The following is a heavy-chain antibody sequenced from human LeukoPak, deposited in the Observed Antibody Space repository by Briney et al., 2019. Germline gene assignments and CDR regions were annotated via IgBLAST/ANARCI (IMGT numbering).Heavy chain of an antibody. V-gene: IGHV4-39*01. CDR3: ARGPDGY. CDR1: GGSISSDLYY. J-gene: IGHJ4*02. Sequence: PSETLSLTCTVSGGSISSDLYYWEWIRQPPGKGLEWIGGIYYSGSTYFNPSLKSRVTISVDTSKNQFSLKLNSVTAEDTAVYYCARGPDGYWGQGTLVTVSS. CDR2: IYYSGST.